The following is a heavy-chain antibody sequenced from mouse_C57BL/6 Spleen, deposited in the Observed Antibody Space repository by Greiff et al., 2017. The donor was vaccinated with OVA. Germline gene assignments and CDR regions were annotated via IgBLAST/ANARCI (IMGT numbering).Heavy chain of an antibody. CDR1: GYTFTSYW. D-gene: IGHD1-1*01. J-gene: IGHJ2*01. Sequence: QVHVKQSGAELAKPGASVKLSCKASGYTFTSYWMHWVKQRPGQGLEWIGYINPSSGYTKYNQKFKDKATLTADKSSSTAYMQLSSLTYEDSAVYYCASPPVADYWGQGTTLTVSS. CDR3: ASPPVADY. CDR2: INPSSGYT. V-gene: IGHV1-7*01.